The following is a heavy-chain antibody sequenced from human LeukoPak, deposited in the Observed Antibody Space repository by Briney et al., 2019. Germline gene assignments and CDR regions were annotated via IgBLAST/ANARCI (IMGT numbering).Heavy chain of an antibody. V-gene: IGHV1-69*06. CDR1: GGTFSSYA. CDR3: ARVRVLSTTPRLWYFDY. Sequence: SVKVSCKASGGTFSSYAISWVRQAPGQGLEWMGGIIPIFGTANYAQKFRGRVTITADKSTRTAYMELSSLRSEDTAVYYCARVRVLSTTPRLWYFDYWGQGTLVTVSS. CDR2: IIPIFGTA. D-gene: IGHD1-1*01. J-gene: IGHJ4*02.